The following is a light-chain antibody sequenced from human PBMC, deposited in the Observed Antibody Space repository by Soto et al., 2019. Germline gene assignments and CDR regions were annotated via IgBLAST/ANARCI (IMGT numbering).Light chain of an antibody. CDR3: QRYNYAST. CDR2: AAS. J-gene: IGKJ1*01. CDR1: QGISNY. Sequence: DIQMTQSPSSLSASVGDSVTITCRASQGISNYLAWYQQKPGRVPTLLISAASTLQSGVPSRFSGSGSGTYFTPTISRQQHDFVATYYCQRYNYASTFGQGTKVEI. V-gene: IGKV1-27*01.